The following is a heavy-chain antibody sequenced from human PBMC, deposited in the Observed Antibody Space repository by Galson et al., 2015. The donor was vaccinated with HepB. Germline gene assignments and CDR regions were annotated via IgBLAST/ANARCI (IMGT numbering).Heavy chain of an antibody. Sequence: SLRLSCAASGFTFSSYAMHWVRQAPGKGLELVAVISYDGSNKYYADSVKGRFTISRDNSKNTLYLQMNSLRAEDTAVYYCARDRRRVTTGSLDYWGQGTLVTVSS. V-gene: IGHV3-30*04. D-gene: IGHD4-17*01. CDR2: ISYDGSNK. J-gene: IGHJ4*02. CDR1: GFTFSSYA. CDR3: ARDRRRVTTGSLDY.